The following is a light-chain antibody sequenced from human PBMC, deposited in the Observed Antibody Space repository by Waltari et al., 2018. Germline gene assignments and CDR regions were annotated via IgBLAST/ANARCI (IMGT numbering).Light chain of an antibody. CDR2: DAS. CDR1: QNIANN. V-gene: IGKV3-15*01. CDR3: QQYDDWPAYS. Sequence: EIVMTQSPAAVSLSPGERATLSCRASQNIANNLAWYQHKGGQAPRLLLYDASTRATGIPVRFSGSGSGTEFTLSISSLQTEDFAVYFCQQYDDWPAYSFGQGTKLEIK. J-gene: IGKJ2*01.